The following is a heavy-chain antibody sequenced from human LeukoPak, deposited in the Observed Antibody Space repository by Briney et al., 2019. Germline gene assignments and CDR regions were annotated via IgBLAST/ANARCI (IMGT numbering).Heavy chain of an antibody. CDR1: GFTFSNYA. J-gene: IGHJ4*02. Sequence: QPGRSLRLSCAASGFTFSNYAMSWVRQAPGKGLEWVSVIGGSGGTTYYADSVTGRFTISRDNSKNTLYLQMNSLRAEDTAVYYCAKDEAGRYCWGQGTLVTVSS. CDR3: AKDEAGRYC. CDR2: IGGSGGTT. V-gene: IGHV3-23*01. D-gene: IGHD3-16*02.